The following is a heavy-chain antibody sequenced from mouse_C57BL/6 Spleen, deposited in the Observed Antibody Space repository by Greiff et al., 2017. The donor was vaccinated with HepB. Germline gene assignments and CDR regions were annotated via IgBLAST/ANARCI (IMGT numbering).Heavy chain of an antibody. V-gene: IGHV1-69*01. Sequence: QVQLQQPGAELVMPGASVKLSCKASGYTFTSYWMHWVKQRPGQGLEWIGEIDPSDSYTNYNQKFKGKSTLTVDKSSSTAYMQLSSLTSEDSAVYYCARRELPYGSSWDWYFDVWGTGTTVTVSS. CDR2: IDPSDSYT. CDR3: ARRELPYGSSWDWYFDV. D-gene: IGHD1-1*01. J-gene: IGHJ1*03. CDR1: GYTFTSYW.